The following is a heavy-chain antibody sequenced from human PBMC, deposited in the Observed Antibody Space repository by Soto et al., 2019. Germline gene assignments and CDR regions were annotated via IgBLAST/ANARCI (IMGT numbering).Heavy chain of an antibody. CDR1: GFTFSSYG. CDR2: ISYDGSNK. D-gene: IGHD3-22*01. CDR3: AKDLDYYDSSGYYSDYYYGMDV. Sequence: GGSLRLSCAASGFTFSSYGMHWVRQAPGKGLEWVAVISYDGSNKYYADSVKGRFTISRDNSKNTLYLQMNSLRAEDTAVYYCAKDLDYYDSSGYYSDYYYGMDVWGQGTTVTVSS. V-gene: IGHV3-30*18. J-gene: IGHJ6*02.